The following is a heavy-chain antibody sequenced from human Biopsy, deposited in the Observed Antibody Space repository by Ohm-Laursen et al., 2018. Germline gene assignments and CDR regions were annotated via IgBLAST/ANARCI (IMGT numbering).Heavy chain of an antibody. J-gene: IGHJ6*02. Sequence: GSLRLSCAASGFTFSDYYMSWVRQAPGQGLEWLSYISRSGSIIDYADSVKGRFTISRDNAQNTMYLQMISLKADDTAVYYCARDWGGDYGGNIDCYYFYGMDVWGQGTTVTVSS. V-gene: IGHV3-11*01. D-gene: IGHD4-23*01. CDR1: GFTFSDYY. CDR3: ARDWGGDYGGNIDCYYFYGMDV. CDR2: ISRSGSII.